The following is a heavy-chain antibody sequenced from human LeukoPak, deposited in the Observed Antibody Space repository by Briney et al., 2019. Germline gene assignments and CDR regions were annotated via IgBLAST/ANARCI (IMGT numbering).Heavy chain of an antibody. J-gene: IGHJ4*02. Sequence: SETLSLTCTVSGGSISSYYWSWIRQPPGKGLEWIGYIYYSGSTNYSPSLKSRVTISVDTSKNQFSLKLSSVTAADTAVYYCARAAGRFGAPGYWGQGTLVTVSS. CDR3: ARAAGRFGAPGY. V-gene: IGHV4-59*01. D-gene: IGHD3-10*01. CDR1: GGSISSYY. CDR2: IYYSGST.